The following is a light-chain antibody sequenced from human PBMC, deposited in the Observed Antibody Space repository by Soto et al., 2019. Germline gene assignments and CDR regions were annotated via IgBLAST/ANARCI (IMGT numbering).Light chain of an antibody. V-gene: IGLV1-40*01. CDR1: SSNIGAGYD. J-gene: IGLJ1*01. Sequence: QSVLTQPPSVSGAPGQRVTISCTGSSSNIGAGYDVHWYQQLPGTAPKLLIYGNSNRPSGVPDRFSGSKSGTSASLAITGLQAEDEADYYCQSYDSSLSGYVFGTGNKVPVL. CDR2: GNS. CDR3: QSYDSSLSGYV.